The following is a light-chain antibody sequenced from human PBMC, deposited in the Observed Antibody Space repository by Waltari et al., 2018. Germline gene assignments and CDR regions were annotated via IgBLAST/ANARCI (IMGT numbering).Light chain of an antibody. CDR3: QQYHNLPLT. CDR1: QNITNY. Sequence: DIQMTQSPSSLSAPLGDRVTITCKANQNITNYLNWYQHKPGKAPNLLIYDSSSLETGVPSRFTGSGSATDFTFTISSLQPEDLATDYCQQYHNLPLTFGGGTKVEI. V-gene: IGKV1-33*01. J-gene: IGKJ4*01. CDR2: DSS.